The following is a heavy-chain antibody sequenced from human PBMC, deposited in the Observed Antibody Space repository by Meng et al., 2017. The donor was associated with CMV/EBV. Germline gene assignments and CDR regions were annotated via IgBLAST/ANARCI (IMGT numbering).Heavy chain of an antibody. J-gene: IGHJ4*02. Sequence: VPVQESDPGVGKTSQALALTCTVSGGSISSGDYYCSWIRQPPGKGREWIGYIYYSGSTYYNPSLKSRVTISVDTSKNQFSLKLSSVTAADTAVYYCAREGDNPFDYWGQGTLVTVSS. CDR3: AREGDNPFDY. CDR2: IYYSGST. D-gene: IGHD2-21*02. CDR1: GGSISSGDYY. V-gene: IGHV4-30-4*08.